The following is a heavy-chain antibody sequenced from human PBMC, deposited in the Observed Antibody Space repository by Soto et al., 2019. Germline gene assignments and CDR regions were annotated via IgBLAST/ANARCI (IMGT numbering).Heavy chain of an antibody. CDR1: GGSISNHY. J-gene: IGHJ4*02. CDR3: TRANWYSEY. Sequence: QVQLQESGPGLVKPSETLSLTCSVSGGSISNHYWSWIRQPPGKGLEWIGYIYYNGNTNYNPSLKRRVTMSVDTSRNQISLKLTTVTAADTAVYYCTRANWYSEYWGQGTLVTFS. V-gene: IGHV4-59*11. CDR2: IYYNGNT. D-gene: IGHD7-27*01.